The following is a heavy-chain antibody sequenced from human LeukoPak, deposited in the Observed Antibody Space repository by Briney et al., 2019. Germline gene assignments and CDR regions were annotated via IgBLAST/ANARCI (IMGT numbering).Heavy chain of an antibody. D-gene: IGHD6-19*01. J-gene: IGHJ3*02. CDR2: ISAYNGNS. CDR3: ARAGGWAREDYKGDAFDI. Sequence: ASVKVSCKASGYTFTNYGISWVRQAPGQGLEWMGWISAYNGNSNYAQKLQDRVTMTTDTSTTTAYMDLRSLMSDDTAVYYCARAGGWAREDYKGDAFDIWGQGTMVTVSS. CDR1: GYTFTNYG. V-gene: IGHV1-18*01.